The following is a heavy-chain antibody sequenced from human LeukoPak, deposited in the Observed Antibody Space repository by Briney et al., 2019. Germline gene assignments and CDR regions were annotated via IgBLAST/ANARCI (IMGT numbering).Heavy chain of an antibody. CDR2: INPSGGST. CDR3: ARTYYYDSSGYYAAGYFQH. D-gene: IGHD3-22*01. V-gene: IGHV1-46*01. Sequence: GASVKVSCKASGYTFTSYYMHWVRQAPGQGLEWMGIINPSGGSTSYAQKFQGRVTMTSDTSTSTVYMELSSLRSGDTAVYYCARTYYYDSSGYYAAGYFQHWGQGTLVTVSS. J-gene: IGHJ1*01. CDR1: GYTFTSYY.